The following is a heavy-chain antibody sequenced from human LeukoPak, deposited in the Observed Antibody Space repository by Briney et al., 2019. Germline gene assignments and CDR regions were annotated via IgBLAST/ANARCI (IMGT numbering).Heavy chain of an antibody. D-gene: IGHD3-10*01. Sequence: SETLSLTCTVSGYSITSDYYWGWIRQPPGKGLEWIGSFYHGGSTYYNPSLRSRVTISVDTSKNQFSLKLSSVTAADTAVYYCARHAPNYYGSGSYNTDFDYWGQGTLVTVSS. J-gene: IGHJ4*02. CDR2: FYHGGST. V-gene: IGHV4-38-2*02. CDR3: ARHAPNYYGSGSYNTDFDY. CDR1: GYSITSDYY.